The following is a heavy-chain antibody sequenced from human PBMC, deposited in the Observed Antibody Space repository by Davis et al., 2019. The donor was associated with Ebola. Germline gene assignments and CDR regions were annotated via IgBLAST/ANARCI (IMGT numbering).Heavy chain of an antibody. CDR1: GFTFSSYE. CDR2: ISSSGSTI. D-gene: IGHD4-17*01. V-gene: IGHV3-48*03. CDR3: ARVSGDGDPDY. J-gene: IGHJ4*02. Sequence: GGSLRLSCAASGFTFSSYEMNWVRQAPGKGLEWVSYISSSGSTIYYADSVKGRFTISRDNSKNTLYLQMNSLRAEDTAVYYCARVSGDGDPDYWGQGTLVTASS.